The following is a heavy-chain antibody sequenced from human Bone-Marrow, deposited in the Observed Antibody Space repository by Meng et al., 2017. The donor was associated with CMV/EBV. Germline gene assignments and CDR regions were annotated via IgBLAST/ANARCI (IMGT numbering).Heavy chain of an antibody. CDR2: ISSSGSTI. Sequence: GESLKISCAASGLVFSDAWMNWVRQAPGKGLEWVSYISSSGSTIYYADSVKGRFTISRDNAKNSLYLQMNSLRAEDTAVYYCARESEGGIDYYYYGMDVWGQGTTVTVSS. V-gene: IGHV3-11*04. CDR3: ARESEGGIDYYYYGMDV. J-gene: IGHJ6*02. CDR1: GLVFSDAW. D-gene: IGHD1-26*01.